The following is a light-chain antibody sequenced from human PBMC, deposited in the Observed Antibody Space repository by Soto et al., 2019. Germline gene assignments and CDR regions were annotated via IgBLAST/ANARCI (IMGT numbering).Light chain of an antibody. Sequence: EIVLTQSPATLSLSPGEKATLSCRASQCVSSYLAWYQQKPGQAPRLLIYDASNRATGIPARFSGSGSGTDFTLTISSLEPEDFAVYYYQQRSNWLFGGGTKVEIK. CDR2: DAS. J-gene: IGKJ4*01. CDR3: QQRSNWL. V-gene: IGKV3-11*01. CDR1: QCVSSY.